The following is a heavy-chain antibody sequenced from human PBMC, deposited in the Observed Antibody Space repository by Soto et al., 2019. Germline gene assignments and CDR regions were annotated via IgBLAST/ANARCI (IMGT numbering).Heavy chain of an antibody. CDR3: ARGTRATQYYNYFYGMDV. CDR1: GDSISPYY. D-gene: IGHD4-4*01. J-gene: IGHJ6*02. Sequence: PSETLSLTCTVPGDSISPYYWTWVRQAPGKGLEWIGYISYSGSTNYNPSLKSRLTILLNTSKKHFSLKLSSVTAADTALYYCARGTRATQYYNYFYGMDVWGQGTTVTVSS. V-gene: IGHV4-59*01. CDR2: ISYSGST.